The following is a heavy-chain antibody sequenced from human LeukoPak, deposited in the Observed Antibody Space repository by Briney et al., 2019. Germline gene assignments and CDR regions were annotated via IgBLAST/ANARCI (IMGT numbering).Heavy chain of an antibody. CDR3: ARGPQKNGHSSGYPGYFDY. J-gene: IGHJ4*02. Sequence: PGGSLRLSCAASRFSFSNHSMNWVRQAPGKGLEWVSYISNSGSAKYYAASVKGRFTISRDNGKNSLYLQMNSLRAEDTAVYYCARGPQKNGHSSGYPGYFDYWGQGTLVTVSS. CDR2: ISNSGSAK. CDR1: RFSFSNHS. V-gene: IGHV3-48*01. D-gene: IGHD3-22*01.